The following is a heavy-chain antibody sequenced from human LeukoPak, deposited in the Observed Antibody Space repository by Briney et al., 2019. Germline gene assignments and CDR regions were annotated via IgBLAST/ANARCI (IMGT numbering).Heavy chain of an antibody. V-gene: IGHV4-59*01. CDR3: ARHQDGYNRDYFDY. D-gene: IGHD5-24*01. Sequence: SETLSLTCTVSGGSISSYYWSWIRQPPGKGLEWIGYIYYSGSINYNPSLKSRVTISVDTSKNQFSLKLSSVTAADTAVYYCARHQDGYNRDYFDYWGQGTLVTVSS. J-gene: IGHJ4*02. CDR2: IYYSGSI. CDR1: GGSISSYY.